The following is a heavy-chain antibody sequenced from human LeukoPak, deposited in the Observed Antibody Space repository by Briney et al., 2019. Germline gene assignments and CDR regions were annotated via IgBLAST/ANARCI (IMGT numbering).Heavy chain of an antibody. CDR2: ISGSGDNT. Sequence: GGSLRLSCAASGFTFSSYAMSWVRQAPGKGLEWVSGISGSGDNTYYADSVKGRFTISRDNSKNTLYLQMNSLRAEDTAVYYCAKDLGYSSSWSLDYWGQGTLVTVSS. J-gene: IGHJ4*02. V-gene: IGHV3-23*01. D-gene: IGHD6-13*01. CDR3: AKDLGYSSSWSLDY. CDR1: GFTFSSYA.